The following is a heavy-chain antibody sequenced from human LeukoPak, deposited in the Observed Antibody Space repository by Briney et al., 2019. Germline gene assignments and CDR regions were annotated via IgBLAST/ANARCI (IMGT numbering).Heavy chain of an antibody. Sequence: GGSLRLSCAASGFTVSSNYMSWVRQAPGKGLEWVSVIYSGGSTYYADSVKGRFTISGDNSKNTLYLQMNSLRAEDTAVYYCARDLFSYYYDSSGYYEDYWGQGTLVTVSS. D-gene: IGHD3-22*01. J-gene: IGHJ4*02. CDR2: IYSGGST. CDR3: ARDLFSYYYDSSGYYEDY. V-gene: IGHV3-66*01. CDR1: GFTVSSNY.